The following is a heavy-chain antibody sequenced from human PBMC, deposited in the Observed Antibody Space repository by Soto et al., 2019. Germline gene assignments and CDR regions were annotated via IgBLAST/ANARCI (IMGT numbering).Heavy chain of an antibody. V-gene: IGHV3-30*03. Sequence: QLHVVESGGGVVQSGTSLRLSCVASGFSLRSSGMHWLRQAPGKGLEWVVTSSYDGNYYWYAESVEGRFTIYRDNSDNKVYLQMHRLREEDTAVYYCARAAGRFGELYWCDPLGQGTLVTVSP. J-gene: IGHJ5*02. CDR1: GFSLRSSG. CDR2: SSYDGNYY. D-gene: IGHD3-10*01. CDR3: ARAAGRFGELYWCDP.